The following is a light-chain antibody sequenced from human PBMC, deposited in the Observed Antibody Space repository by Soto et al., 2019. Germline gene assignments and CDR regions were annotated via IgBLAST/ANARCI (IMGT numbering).Light chain of an antibody. Sequence: QSALTQPASVSGSPGQSITISCTGTSSDVGGYNYVSWYQQHPGKAPKLMIYEVSNRPSGVSNRFSGSKSGNTASLTISGLQAEDEADYYCSSYTSSSTFHFGTGTKLTVL. V-gene: IGLV2-14*01. CDR1: SSDVGGYNY. CDR2: EVS. J-gene: IGLJ1*01. CDR3: SSYTSSSTFH.